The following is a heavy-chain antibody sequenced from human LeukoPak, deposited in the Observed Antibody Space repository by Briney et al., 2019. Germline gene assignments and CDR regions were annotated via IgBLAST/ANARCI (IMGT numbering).Heavy chain of an antibody. CDR1: GFTFSSSA. CDR2: ISGSGDTR. CDR3: AKVHGPLLRAPYYFDY. Sequence: PGGSLRLSCAASGFTFSSSAMSWIRQTPGKGLEWVSAISGSGDTRYYADSVKGRFTVSRDNSKNTLYLQMNSLRAEDTAVYYCAKVHGPLLRAPYYFDYWGQGTLVTVSS. D-gene: IGHD4-17*01. V-gene: IGHV3-23*01. J-gene: IGHJ4*02.